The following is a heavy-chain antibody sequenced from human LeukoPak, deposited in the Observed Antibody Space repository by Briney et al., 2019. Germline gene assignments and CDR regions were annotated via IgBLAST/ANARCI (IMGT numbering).Heavy chain of an antibody. CDR1: GGSISSYY. CDR3: AREGLYDYVWGSYRFDY. CDR2: IYTSGST. Sequence: SETLSLTCTVSGGSISSYYWSWIRQPAGKGLEWIGRIYTSGSTNYNPPLKSRVTMSVDTSKNQFSLKLSSVTAADTAVYYCAREGLYDYVWGSYRFDYWGQGTLVTVSS. V-gene: IGHV4-4*07. J-gene: IGHJ4*02. D-gene: IGHD3-16*02.